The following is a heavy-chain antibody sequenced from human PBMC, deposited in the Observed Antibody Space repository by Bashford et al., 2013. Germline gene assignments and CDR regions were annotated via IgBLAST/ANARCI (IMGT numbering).Heavy chain of an antibody. J-gene: IGHJ4*02. CDR2: INNDGSST. CDR1: GFTFSSYW. V-gene: IGHV3-74*01. CDR3: ANSPDKGY. D-gene: IGHD3-9*01. Sequence: GSLRLSCAASGFTFSSYWMHWVRQAPGKGLVWVSRINNDGSSTIYADSVKGRFTISRDNAKNTLYLQMNSLRAEDTAVYYCANSPDKGYWGQGTLVTGLL.